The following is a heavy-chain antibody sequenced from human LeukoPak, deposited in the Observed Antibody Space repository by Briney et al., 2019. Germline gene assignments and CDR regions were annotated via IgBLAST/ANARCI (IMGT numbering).Heavy chain of an antibody. V-gene: IGHV4-34*01. D-gene: IGHD5-18*01. CDR3: ARPDKIQLWAGELYAFDI. Sequence: SETLSLTCAVYGGSFSGYYWSWIRQPPGKGLEWIGEINHSGSTNYNPSLKSRVTISVDTSKNQFSLKLSSVTAADTAVYYCARPDKIQLWAGELYAFDIWGQGAMVTVSS. CDR1: GGSFSGYY. J-gene: IGHJ3*02. CDR2: INHSGST.